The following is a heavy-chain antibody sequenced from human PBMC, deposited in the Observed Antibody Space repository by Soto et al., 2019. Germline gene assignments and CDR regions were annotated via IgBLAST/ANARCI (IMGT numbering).Heavy chain of an antibody. CDR1: GYDFATFL. CDR3: ARHRNGGWFDP. Sequence: PGESLKISFKASGYDFATFLIVWVRQVPVKGLEWMGVIYQDDSDVTYSPPFQGQVTISADKSTTTAYLNWRDLRASDTAIYYCARHRNGGWFDPWGQGTPVTVSS. CDR2: IYQDDSDV. J-gene: IGHJ5*02. V-gene: IGHV5-51*01. D-gene: IGHD3-16*01.